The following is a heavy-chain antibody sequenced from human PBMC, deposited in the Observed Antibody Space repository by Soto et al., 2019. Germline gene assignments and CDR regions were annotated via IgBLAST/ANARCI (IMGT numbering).Heavy chain of an antibody. CDR1: GGSIRNTNYH. Sequence: LETRSLACSVSGGSIRNTNYHWGWIRQPPGKGLEWIGTLYYRGATDYNPSLKSRVTISVDTSKNQLSLNLSSVTDADTAVYYCFGVLAATLDYWGQGTLVT. CDR3: FGVLAATLDY. V-gene: IGHV4-39*01. D-gene: IGHD2-21*02. J-gene: IGHJ4*01. CDR2: LYYRGAT.